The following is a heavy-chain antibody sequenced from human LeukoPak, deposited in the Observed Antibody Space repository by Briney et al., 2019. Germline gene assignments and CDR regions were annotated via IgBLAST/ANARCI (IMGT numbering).Heavy chain of an antibody. CDR1: GDSISSSY. CDR3: ARVRLGRGLDY. CDR2: IHTSGST. J-gene: IGHJ4*02. Sequence: SETLSLTCTVSGDSISSSYWGWIRQPAGKGLEWIGRIHTSGSTYYSPSLTSRVAMSVDTSTTQFPLKLSSVAAADTAMYYCARVRLGRGLDYWGQGTLVTVSP. V-gene: IGHV4-4*07. D-gene: IGHD6-19*01.